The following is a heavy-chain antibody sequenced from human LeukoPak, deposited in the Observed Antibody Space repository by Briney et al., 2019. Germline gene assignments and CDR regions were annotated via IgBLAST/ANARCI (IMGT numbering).Heavy chain of an antibody. CDR2: INPNSGGT. CDR3: ARDYGGDMGFFDY. D-gene: IGHD4-23*01. V-gene: IGHV1-2*02. CDR1: GYTFTGYY. J-gene: IGHJ4*02. Sequence: GASVKVSCKASGYTFTGYYMHWVRQAPGQGLEWMGWINPNSGGTNYAQKFQGRVTMTRDTSISTAYMELSRLRSDDTAVYYCARDYGGDMGFFDYWGQGTLVTVSS.